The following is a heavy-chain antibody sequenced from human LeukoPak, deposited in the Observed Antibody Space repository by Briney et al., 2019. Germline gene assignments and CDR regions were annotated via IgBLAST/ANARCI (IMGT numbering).Heavy chain of an antibody. CDR1: GGSFSGYY. Sequence: PSETLSLTCAVYGGSFSGYYWSWIRQPPGKGLEWIGEINHSGSTNYNPSLKSRVTISVDTSKNQFSLKLSSVTAADTAVYYCARGTYDFWSGYYTQYFDYRGQGTLVTVSS. V-gene: IGHV4-34*01. CDR3: ARGTYDFWSGYYTQYFDY. J-gene: IGHJ4*02. CDR2: INHSGST. D-gene: IGHD3-3*01.